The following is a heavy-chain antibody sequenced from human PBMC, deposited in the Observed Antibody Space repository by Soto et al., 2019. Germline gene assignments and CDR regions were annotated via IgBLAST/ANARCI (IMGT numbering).Heavy chain of an antibody. V-gene: IGHV3-23*01. Sequence: GSLRLSCAASGFTFSSFAMTWVRQAPGKGLEWVSGISGSGGSKYHADSVKGRFTISRDNSKNTLYLQMNSLRAEDTAVYYCAKDELYYGDYGAFDIWGQGTMVTVSS. CDR1: GFTFSSFA. CDR2: ISGSGGSK. J-gene: IGHJ3*02. D-gene: IGHD4-17*01. CDR3: AKDELYYGDYGAFDI.